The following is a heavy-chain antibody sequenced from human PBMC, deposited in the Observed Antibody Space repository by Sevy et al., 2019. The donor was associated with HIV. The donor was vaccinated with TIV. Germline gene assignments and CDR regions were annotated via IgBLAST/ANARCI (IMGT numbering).Heavy chain of an antibody. D-gene: IGHD2-8*01. J-gene: IGHJ6*02. CDR3: ATDPIIVLLVTDGMDV. CDR1: GFTFTYAW. V-gene: IGHV3-15*01. Sequence: GGSLRLSCAASGFTFTYAWMSWVRQAPGKGLEWVGRIKSRPDGGTTDYAVSVKGRFTISRDDSKKTLYLQMNSLKAEDSAVYYCATDPIIVLLVTDGMDVWGQGTTVTVSS. CDR2: IKSRPDGGTT.